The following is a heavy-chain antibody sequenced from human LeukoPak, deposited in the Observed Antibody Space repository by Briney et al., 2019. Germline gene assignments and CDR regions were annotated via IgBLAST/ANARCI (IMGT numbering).Heavy chain of an antibody. CDR2: IYSGGST. CDR1: GFTVSSNY. V-gene: IGHV3-66*02. CDR3: ARSYSSGCFDY. Sequence: GGSLRLSGPASGFTVSSNYMSWVRQAPGKGLEWVSVIYSGGSTYYADSVKGRFTISRDNSKNTLYLQMNSLRAEDTAVYYCARSYSSGCFDYWSQGTLVTVSS. D-gene: IGHD6-19*01. J-gene: IGHJ4*02.